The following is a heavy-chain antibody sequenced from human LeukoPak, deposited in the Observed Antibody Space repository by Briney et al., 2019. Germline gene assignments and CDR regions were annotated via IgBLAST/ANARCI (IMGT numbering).Heavy chain of an antibody. Sequence: GRSLRLSCAASGSTFSSYGMHWVRQAPGKGLEWVAVIWYDGSNKYYADSVKGRFTISRDNSKNTLYLQMNSLRAEDTAVYYCAREGVLLWFGELTLGWFDPWGQGTLVTVSS. D-gene: IGHD3-10*01. J-gene: IGHJ5*02. V-gene: IGHV3-33*01. CDR3: AREGVLLWFGELTLGWFDP. CDR2: IWYDGSNK. CDR1: GSTFSSYG.